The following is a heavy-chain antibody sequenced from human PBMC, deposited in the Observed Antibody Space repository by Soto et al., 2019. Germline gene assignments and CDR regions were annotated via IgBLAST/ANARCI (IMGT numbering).Heavy chain of an antibody. V-gene: IGHV1-3*01. Sequence: QVQLVQSGAEVKKPGASVKVSCKASGYTFTSYAMNWVRQAPGQRLEWMGWINAGNGNTKYSQKFQGRVTITRDTSASTAYIELSSLRSEDTAVYYCARSVGAALSDYWGQVTLVTVSS. J-gene: IGHJ4*02. CDR2: INAGNGNT. D-gene: IGHD1-26*01. CDR3: ARSVGAALSDY. CDR1: GYTFTSYA.